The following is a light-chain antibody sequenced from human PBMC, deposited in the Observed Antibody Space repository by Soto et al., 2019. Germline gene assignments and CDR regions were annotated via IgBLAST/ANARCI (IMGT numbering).Light chain of an antibody. V-gene: IGKV3-20*01. CDR3: QQYGSSFRYT. Sequence: EIVLTQSPGTLSLSPGERATLSCRASQSVNSNYVTWYQQKPGQAPRLLIYGASSRATGIPDRFSGSGSGTDFTLTIIRLEPEAFAVYYCQQYGSSFRYTFGQGTKLEIK. CDR1: QSVNSNY. CDR2: GAS. J-gene: IGKJ2*01.